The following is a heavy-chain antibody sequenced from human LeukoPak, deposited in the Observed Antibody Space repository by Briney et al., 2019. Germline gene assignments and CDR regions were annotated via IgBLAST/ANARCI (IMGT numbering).Heavy chain of an antibody. V-gene: IGHV3-15*01. J-gene: IGHJ4*02. CDR3: TTFSYDFWSGSKGGYFDH. CDR2: IKHKADGGTT. Sequence: PGGSLRLSCVGSGFTFNNAWMSWVRQAPGKGLEWVGRIKHKADGGTTDYGAPVKGRFTISRDDSKNTLYLQMNNLKNEDTAVYYCTTFSYDFWSGSKGGYFDHWGQGTLVAVSS. CDR1: GFTFNNAW. D-gene: IGHD3-3*01.